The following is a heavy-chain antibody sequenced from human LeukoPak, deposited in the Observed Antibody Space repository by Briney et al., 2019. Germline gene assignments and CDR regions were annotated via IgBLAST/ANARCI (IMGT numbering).Heavy chain of an antibody. Sequence: GASVKVSCKASGYTFTSYGISWVRQAPGQGLEWMGWISAYNGNTNYAQKLQGRVTMTTDTSTSTAYMELRSLRSDDTAVYYCARRLSASTIFGVVIENDYYYYYYGMDVWGQGTTVTVSS. CDR1: GYTFTSYG. J-gene: IGHJ6*02. CDR2: ISAYNGNT. D-gene: IGHD3-3*01. V-gene: IGHV1-18*01. CDR3: ARRLSASTIFGVVIENDYYYYYYGMDV.